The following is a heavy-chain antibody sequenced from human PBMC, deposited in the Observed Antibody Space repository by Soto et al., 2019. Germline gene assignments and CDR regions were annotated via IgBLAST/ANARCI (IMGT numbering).Heavy chain of an antibody. V-gene: IGHV1-8*01. CDR3: ARMASSGSLNWFDP. J-gene: IGHJ5*02. CDR1: GYTFTNYE. D-gene: IGHD3-10*01. Sequence: ASVKVSCKASGYTFTNYEINWVRQASGQGLEWMGWMNPGSGNTDYAHKFQGRVTMTRNISISTAYMELSRLGSDDTAIYYRARMASSGSLNWFDPWGQGTLVTVSS. CDR2: MNPGSGNT.